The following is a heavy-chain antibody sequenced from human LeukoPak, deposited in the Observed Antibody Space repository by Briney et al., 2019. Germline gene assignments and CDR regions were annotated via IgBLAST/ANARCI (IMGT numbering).Heavy chain of an antibody. CDR1: GGSISSYY. D-gene: IGHD3/OR15-3a*01. Sequence: PSETLSLTCTASGGSISSYYRSWIRQPPGKGLEWIGYIYYSGSTNYNPSLKSRVTISVDTSKNQFSLKLSSVTAADTALYYCARAGTGYYSFLFDYWGQGTLVTVSS. V-gene: IGHV4-59*01. CDR2: IYYSGST. J-gene: IGHJ4*02. CDR3: ARAGTGYYSFLFDY.